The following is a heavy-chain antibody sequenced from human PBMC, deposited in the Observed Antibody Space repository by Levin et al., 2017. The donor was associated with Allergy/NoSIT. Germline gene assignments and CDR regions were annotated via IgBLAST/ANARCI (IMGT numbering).Heavy chain of an antibody. Sequence: GESLKISCAASGFTFSSYGMHWVRQAPGKGLEWVAVISYDGSNKYYADSVKGRFTISRDNSKNTLYLQMNSLRAEDTAVYYCAKHLFSSSWYGDAFDIWGQGTMVTVSS. J-gene: IGHJ3*02. D-gene: IGHD6-13*01. CDR3: AKHLFSSSWYGDAFDI. CDR1: GFTFSSYG. CDR2: ISYDGSNK. V-gene: IGHV3-30*18.